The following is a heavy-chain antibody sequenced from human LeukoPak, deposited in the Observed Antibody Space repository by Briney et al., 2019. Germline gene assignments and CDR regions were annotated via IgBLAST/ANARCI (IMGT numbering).Heavy chain of an antibody. CDR1: GGSIRSYY. CDR3: ARHASITNWFDP. V-gene: IGHV4-59*08. J-gene: IGHJ5*02. D-gene: IGHD1-20*01. Sequence: SETLSLTCTVSGGSIRSYYWSWIRQPPGKGLEWIGYIHNSGGINYSPSLKSRITISIDTSKNQFSLKLRSVTAADTAVYYCARHASITNWFDPWGQGTLVTVSS. CDR2: IHNSGGI.